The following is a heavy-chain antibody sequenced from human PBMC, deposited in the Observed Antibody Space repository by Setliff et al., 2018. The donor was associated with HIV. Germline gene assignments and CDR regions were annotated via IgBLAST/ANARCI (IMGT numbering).Heavy chain of an antibody. CDR2: IYYTGST. J-gene: IGHJ5*02. V-gene: IGHV4-59*12. CDR1: GGSISTYF. Sequence: SETLSLTCTVSGGSISTYFWSWVRQTPGKGLEWIGYIYYTGSTSYNPSFRSRVTISVDKSQNQFSLRLTSVTAADTAVYYCATCRHRPSNWFDPWGQGTVVTVSS. CDR3: ATCRHRPSNWFDP.